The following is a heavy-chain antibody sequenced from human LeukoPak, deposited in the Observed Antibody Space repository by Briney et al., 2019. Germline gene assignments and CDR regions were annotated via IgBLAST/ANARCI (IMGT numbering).Heavy chain of an antibody. V-gene: IGHV1-46*01. J-gene: IGHJ4*02. Sequence: ASVKVSCKTSGYTFTSYYMHWVRQAPGQGLEWMGIINPSGGSTSYAQKFQGRVTMTRDTSTSTVYMEVSSLRSEDTAVYYCARDVEQQVADYWGQGTLVTVSS. CDR3: ARDVEQQVADY. CDR2: INPSGGST. D-gene: IGHD6-13*01. CDR1: GYTFTSYY.